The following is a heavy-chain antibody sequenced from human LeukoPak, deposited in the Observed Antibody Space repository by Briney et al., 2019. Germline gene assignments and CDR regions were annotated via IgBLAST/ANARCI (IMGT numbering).Heavy chain of an antibody. V-gene: IGHV3-7*01. D-gene: IGHD3-22*01. J-gene: IGHJ6*03. CDR2: IKEDGSQK. CDR3: AGLDSSGYYPNFYYYMDV. Sequence: GGSLRLSCAASGFTFKSYWMTWVRQAPGKGLEWVANIKEDGSQKYYVGSVRGRFTISRDNARKSLYLQMNSLRVEDTAVYYCAGLDSSGYYPNFYYYMDVWGKGTTVTVSS. CDR1: GFTFKSYW.